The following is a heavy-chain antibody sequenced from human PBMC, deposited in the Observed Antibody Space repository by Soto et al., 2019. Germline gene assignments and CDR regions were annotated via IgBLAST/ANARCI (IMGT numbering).Heavy chain of an antibody. V-gene: IGHV3-30-3*01. CDR3: ARGYCSGGSCYDSTGHYYYYGMDI. Sequence: SLRLSCAASGFTFSSYAMHWVRQAPGKGLEWVAVISYDGSNKYYADSVKGRFTISRDNSKNTLYLQMNSLRAEDTAVYYCARGYCSGGSCYDSTGHYYYYGMDIWGQGTTVTVSS. CDR1: GFTFSSYA. CDR2: ISYDGSNK. J-gene: IGHJ6*02. D-gene: IGHD2-15*01.